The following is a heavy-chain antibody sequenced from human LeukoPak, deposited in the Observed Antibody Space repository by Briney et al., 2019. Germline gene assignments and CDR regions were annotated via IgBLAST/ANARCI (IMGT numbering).Heavy chain of an antibody. Sequence: SETLSLTCTASGGSISSGGYYWSWIRQHPGKGLEWIGYIYYSGSTYYNPSLKSRVTISVDTSKNQFSLKLSSVTAADTAVYYCARGLGYDFWSGYGQLNWFDPWGQGTLVTVSS. CDR1: GGSISSGGYY. J-gene: IGHJ5*02. D-gene: IGHD3-3*01. V-gene: IGHV4-31*03. CDR3: ARGLGYDFWSGYGQLNWFDP. CDR2: IYYSGST.